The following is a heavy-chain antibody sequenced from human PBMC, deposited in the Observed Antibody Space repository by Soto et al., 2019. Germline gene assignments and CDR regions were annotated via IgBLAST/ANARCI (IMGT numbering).Heavy chain of an antibody. D-gene: IGHD2-8*02. CDR3: ARGDYGTGGYPFPYFDY. J-gene: IGHJ4*02. CDR2: INPDSGAT. V-gene: IGHV1-2*02. CDR1: GYSFTGDY. Sequence: ASVNVSCKTSGYSFTGDYIHWVLQSPGQGLEWMGWINPDSGATNYAQNFQGRVTLTSDTSISTASMDLTSLTSDDTAVYYCARGDYGTGGYPFPYFDYWGQGTLVTVYS.